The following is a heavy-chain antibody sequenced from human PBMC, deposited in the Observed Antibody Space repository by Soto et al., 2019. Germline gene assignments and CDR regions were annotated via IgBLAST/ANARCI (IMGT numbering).Heavy chain of an antibody. D-gene: IGHD4-17*01. V-gene: IGHV4-59*01. CDR2: IFLSGLI. CDR1: GASFRGNY. CDR3: VRGDYAGYYYYYGMDV. Sequence: SDILTPTVTVLGASFRGNYWSWIRQRPGKGLEGIGYIFLSGLILYNPSLKSRVTISVHTSKHPSPINMSAVSAADTPVCFCVRGDYAGYYYYYGMDVWGQGTTVTVSS. J-gene: IGHJ6*02.